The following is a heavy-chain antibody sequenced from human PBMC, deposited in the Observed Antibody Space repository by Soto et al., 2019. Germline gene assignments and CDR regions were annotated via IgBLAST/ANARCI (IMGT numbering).Heavy chain of an antibody. CDR3: ARGRYGDY. CDR1: GYDFTTYG. J-gene: IGHJ4*02. V-gene: IGHV1-18*01. Sequence: QVHLVQSGAEVKKPGASVKVSCKGSGYDFTTYGITWVRQAPGQGLEWMAWISAHNGNTNYAQKLQVRVTVTRDTSTSAAYMELRSLRSDDTAVYYCARGRYGDYWGQGALVTVSS. D-gene: IGHD1-1*01. CDR2: ISAHNGNT.